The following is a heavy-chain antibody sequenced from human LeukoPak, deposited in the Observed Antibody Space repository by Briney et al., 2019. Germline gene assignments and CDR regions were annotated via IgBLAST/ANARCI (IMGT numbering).Heavy chain of an antibody. CDR2: ISRGGDEI. CDR1: GFSFSSYE. V-gene: IGHV3-48*03. Sequence: PGGSLRLSCAASGFSFSSYEMNWVRQAPGKGLQWISYISRGGDEIYYADSVKGRFTVSRDNAKNSLYLQMNSLRAQDTAVYCCARVRQDRGYIYGRDFDYWGEKTLLTVSS. D-gene: IGHD5-18*01. J-gene: IGHJ4*02. CDR3: ARVRQDRGYIYGRDFDY.